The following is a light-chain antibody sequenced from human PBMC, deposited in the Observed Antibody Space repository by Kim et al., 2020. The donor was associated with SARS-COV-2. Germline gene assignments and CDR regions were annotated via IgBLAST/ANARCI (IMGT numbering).Light chain of an antibody. J-gene: IGKJ4*01. Sequence: SMSPGERAPLSCRASQSVSSNVAWYQQKPGQAPSLLIYAVSTGATGIPARFSGSASGTDFTLTISSLQSEDFAIYYCQQYNNWPLTFGGGTKLEI. CDR3: QQYNNWPLT. CDR1: QSVSSN. V-gene: IGKV3-15*01. CDR2: AVS.